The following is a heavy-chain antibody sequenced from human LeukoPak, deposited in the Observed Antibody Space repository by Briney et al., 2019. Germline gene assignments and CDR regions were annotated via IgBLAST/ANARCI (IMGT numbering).Heavy chain of an antibody. CDR3: AKLQLKGNWFDP. D-gene: IGHD4-23*01. J-gene: IGHJ5*02. Sequence: GRSLRLSCAASGFTFSSYAMHWVRQAPGKGLEWVAVISYDGSNKYYADSVKGRFTISRDNSKNTLYLQMNSLRAEDTAVYYCAKLQLKGNWFDPWGQGTLVTVSS. V-gene: IGHV3-30*04. CDR1: GFTFSSYA. CDR2: ISYDGSNK.